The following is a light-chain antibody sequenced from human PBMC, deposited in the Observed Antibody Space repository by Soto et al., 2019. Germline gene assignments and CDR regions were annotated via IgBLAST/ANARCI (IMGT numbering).Light chain of an antibody. CDR3: CSYAGSGTWV. Sequence: QSALTQPASVSGSPGQSITISCTGTSSDVGSYNLVSWCQQHPGKAPKLMIYEGSKRPSGVSNRFSGSKSGNTASLTISGLPAEDEADYYCCSYAGSGTWVFGGGTKVTVL. CDR2: EGS. CDR1: SSDVGSYNL. J-gene: IGLJ3*02. V-gene: IGLV2-23*01.